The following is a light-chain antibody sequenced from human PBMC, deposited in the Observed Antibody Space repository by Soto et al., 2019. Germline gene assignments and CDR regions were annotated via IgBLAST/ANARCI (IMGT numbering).Light chain of an antibody. CDR2: KAS. Sequence: IHMTQSPSTLSASVRDRVTITCRASQTISSWLAWFQQRPGRAPKLLIYKASTLKSGVPSRFSGSGSGTEFTLTISSLQPDDFATYYCQQYNSYSPWTFGQGTKVDIK. CDR1: QTISSW. J-gene: IGKJ1*01. CDR3: QQYNSYSPWT. V-gene: IGKV1-5*03.